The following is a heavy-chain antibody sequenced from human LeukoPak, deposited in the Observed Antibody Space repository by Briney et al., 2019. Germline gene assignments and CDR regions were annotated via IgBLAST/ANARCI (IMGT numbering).Heavy chain of an antibody. CDR2: IKRDASEK. CDR1: GFTFSNYW. Sequence: GGSLRLSCAASGFTFSNYWMGWVRQAPGKGLEWVGNIKRDASEKYYADSVKGRFTISRDNAKNSVYLQMNSLRVDDTAVYYCARDFAAAVGWGQGTLVTVSS. D-gene: IGHD6-13*01. J-gene: IGHJ4*02. CDR3: ARDFAAAVG. V-gene: IGHV3-7*01.